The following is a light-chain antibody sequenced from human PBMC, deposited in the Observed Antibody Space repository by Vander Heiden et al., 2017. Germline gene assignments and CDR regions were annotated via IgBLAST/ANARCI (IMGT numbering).Light chain of an antibody. V-gene: IGKV2D-29*01. CDR3: MQSFLLPLT. CDR1: QTLLHSDGKAH. J-gene: IGKJ4*01. CDR2: DAS. Sequence: DIVMTQTPLSLSVTPGQPASISCKSSQTLLHSDGKAHLHWFMQRPGQPTQVLIYDASNRFSGGPDRFSGSGSGTDFTLKISRVEAEDVGVYYCMQSFLLPLTFGGGTKVEIK.